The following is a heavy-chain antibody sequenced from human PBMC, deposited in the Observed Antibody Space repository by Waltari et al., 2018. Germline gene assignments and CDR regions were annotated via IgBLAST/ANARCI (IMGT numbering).Heavy chain of an antibody. CDR1: GGSISSYY. J-gene: IGHJ5*02. Sequence: QVQLQESGPGLVKPSETLSLTCTVSGGSISSYYWSWIRQPPGTGLEWIGYIYYSGSTNYNPSLTSRVTISVDTSKNRFSLKLSSVTAADTAVYYCARKCCSSTSCYTGGGWFDPWGQGTLVTVSS. CDR3: ARKCCSSTSCYTGGGWFDP. D-gene: IGHD2-2*02. V-gene: IGHV4-59*01. CDR2: IYYSGST.